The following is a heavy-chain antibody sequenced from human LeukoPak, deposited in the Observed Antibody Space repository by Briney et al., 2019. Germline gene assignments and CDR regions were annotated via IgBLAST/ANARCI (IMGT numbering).Heavy chain of an antibody. J-gene: IGHJ4*02. V-gene: IGHV4-59*01. CDR2: IYYSGST. Sequence: RPSETLSLTCTVSGGSISSYYWSWIRQPPGKGLEWIGYIYYSGSTNYNPSLKSRVTISVDTSKNQFSLKLSSVTAADTAVYYCARWDYYGSGSRRLDYWGQGTLVTVSS. CDR1: GGSISSYY. D-gene: IGHD3-10*01. CDR3: ARWDYYGSGSRRLDY.